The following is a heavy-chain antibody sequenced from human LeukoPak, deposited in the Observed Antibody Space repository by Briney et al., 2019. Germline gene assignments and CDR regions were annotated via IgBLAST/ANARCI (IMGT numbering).Heavy chain of an antibody. CDR2: INHSGST. CDR3: ARSGYWEH. D-gene: IGHD3-22*01. J-gene: IGHJ4*02. CDR1: GGSFSGYY. Sequence: PSETLSLTCAVYGGSFSGYYWSWIRQPPGKGLEWIGEINHSGSTNYNPSLKSRVTISVDTSKNQFSLKLSSVTAADTAVYYCARSGYWEHWGQGTLVTVSS. V-gene: IGHV4-34*01.